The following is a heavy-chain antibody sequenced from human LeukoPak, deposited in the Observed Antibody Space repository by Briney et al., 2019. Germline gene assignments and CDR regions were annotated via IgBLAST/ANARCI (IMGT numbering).Heavy chain of an antibody. CDR3: AISRSVERDWFDP. Sequence: GASVKVSCKASGYTFTGYYMHWVRQAPGQGLEWMGGIIPIFGTANYAQKFQGRVTITADKSTSTAYMELSSLRSEDTAVYYCAISRSVERDWFDPWGQGTLVTVSS. V-gene: IGHV1-69*06. CDR1: GYTFTGYY. D-gene: IGHD1-26*01. CDR2: IIPIFGTA. J-gene: IGHJ5*02.